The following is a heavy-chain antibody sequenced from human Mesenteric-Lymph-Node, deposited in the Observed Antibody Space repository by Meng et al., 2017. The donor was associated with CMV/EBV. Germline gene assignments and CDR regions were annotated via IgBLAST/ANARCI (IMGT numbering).Heavy chain of an antibody. V-gene: IGHV3-7*01. Sequence: VCCVAFGFGFSRYWMGWGRQAPGKGLEWVANKKRDGSEKYYVDSVRGRFTISRDNAKNSLYLQMNSLRAEDTAVYYCARDEITTFDYWGQGTLVTVSS. CDR1: GFGFSRYW. CDR3: ARDEITTFDY. CDR2: KKRDGSEK. J-gene: IGHJ4*02. D-gene: IGHD3-3*01.